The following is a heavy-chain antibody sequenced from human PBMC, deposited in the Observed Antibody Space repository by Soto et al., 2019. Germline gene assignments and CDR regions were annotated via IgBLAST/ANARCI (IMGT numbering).Heavy chain of an antibody. V-gene: IGHV1-3*01. CDR3: ARVDYYDSSGYYYFDY. CDR2: INAGNGNT. CDR1: GYTFTSYA. J-gene: IGHJ4*02. D-gene: IGHD3-22*01. Sequence: AAVKVSCKASGYTFTSYAMHWVRQARGQRLEWMGWINAGNGNTKYSQKFQGRVTITRDTSASTAYMELSSLRSEDTAVYYCARVDYYDSSGYYYFDYWGQGTLVTVSS.